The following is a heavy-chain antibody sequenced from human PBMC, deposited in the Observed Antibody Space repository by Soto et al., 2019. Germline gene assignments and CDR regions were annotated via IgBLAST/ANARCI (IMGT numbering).Heavy chain of an antibody. Sequence: QPGGSLRLSCVVSGFTVSNNFLSWVRQPPGKGLEWVSLIDSGGSTYYTDSVKGRFTISRDNSKNTVYLQMNSLRAEDTAVYYCAKDLLAIVGATNAFDIWGQGTMVTVSS. V-gene: IGHV3-66*01. J-gene: IGHJ3*02. CDR3: AKDLLAIVGATNAFDI. CDR1: GFTVSNNF. CDR2: IDSGGST. D-gene: IGHD1-26*01.